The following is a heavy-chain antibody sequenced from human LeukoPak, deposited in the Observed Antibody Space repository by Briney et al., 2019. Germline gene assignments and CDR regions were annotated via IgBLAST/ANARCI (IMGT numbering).Heavy chain of an antibody. CDR3: ARRAGAYSHPYDY. Sequence: GGSLRLSCTVSGFTVSSNSMSWVRQAPGKGLDWVSFIYSDNTHYSDSVKGRFTISRDNSKNTLYLQMNSLRAEDTAVYYCARRAGAYSHPYDYWGQGTLVTVSS. D-gene: IGHD4/OR15-4a*01. V-gene: IGHV3-53*01. CDR1: GFTVSSNS. CDR2: IYSDNT. J-gene: IGHJ4*02.